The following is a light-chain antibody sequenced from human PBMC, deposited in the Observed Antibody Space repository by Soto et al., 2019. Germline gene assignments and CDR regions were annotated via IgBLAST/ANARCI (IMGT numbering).Light chain of an antibody. J-gene: IGKJ2*01. CDR1: QSVSSN. Sequence: EIVMTQSPATLSVSPGDTATLSCRASQSVSSNFAWYRQIPGQAPTLVIYGASTRATGIPARLSGNGSGTEFTLTISSLQSEDFAVYYCQEYNKWPYTFGQGTKLEIK. CDR2: GAS. V-gene: IGKV3-15*01. CDR3: QEYNKWPYT.